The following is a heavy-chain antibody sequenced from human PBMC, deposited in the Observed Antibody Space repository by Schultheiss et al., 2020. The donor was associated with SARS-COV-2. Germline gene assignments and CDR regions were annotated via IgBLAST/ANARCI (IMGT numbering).Heavy chain of an antibody. CDR3: APVGFEGGLVY. CDR1: GFTFSSYA. D-gene: IGHD3-16*01. CDR2: ISGSGGST. V-gene: IGHV3-23*01. J-gene: IGHJ4*02. Sequence: GGSLRLSCAASGFTFSSYAMSWVRQAPGKGLEWVSAISGSGGSTYYADSVKGRFTISRDNSKNTLYLQMNSLRAGVTAVYYCAPVGFEGGLVYWGQGTLVTVSS.